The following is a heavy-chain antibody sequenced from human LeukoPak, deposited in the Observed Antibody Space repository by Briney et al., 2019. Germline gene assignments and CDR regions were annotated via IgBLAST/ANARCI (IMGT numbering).Heavy chain of an antibody. CDR2: IYYSGST. CDR1: GFTVSSNY. J-gene: IGHJ5*01. Sequence: GSLRLSCAASGFTVSSNYMSWIRQPPGKGLEWIGYIYYSGSTNYNPSLKSRVTISVDTSKNQFSLKLSSVTAADTAVYYCARVTYTGSYPNWFDSWGQGTLVTVSS. CDR3: ARVTYTGSYPNWFDS. D-gene: IGHD1-26*01. V-gene: IGHV4-59*02.